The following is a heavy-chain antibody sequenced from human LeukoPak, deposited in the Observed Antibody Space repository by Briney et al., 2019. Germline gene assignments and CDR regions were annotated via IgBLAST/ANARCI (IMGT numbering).Heavy chain of an antibody. J-gene: IGHJ4*02. CDR2: ISSSSSTI. CDR3: ARDPVDSSGCFDY. V-gene: IGHV3-48*04. CDR1: GFTFSSYS. Sequence: PGGSLRLSCAASGFTFSSYSMNWVRQAPGKGLEWVSYISSSSSTIYYADSVKGRFTISRDNAKNSLYLQMNSLRAEDTAVYYCARDPVDSSGCFDYWGQGTLVTVSS. D-gene: IGHD3-22*01.